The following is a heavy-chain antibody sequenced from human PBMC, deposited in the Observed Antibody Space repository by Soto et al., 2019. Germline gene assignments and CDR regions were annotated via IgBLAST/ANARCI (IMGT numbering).Heavy chain of an antibody. CDR1: GGTFSSYA. Sequence: ASVKVSCKASGGTFSSYAISWVRQAPGQGLEWMGGIIPILGIANYAQKFQGRVTITADKSTSTAYMELSSLRSEDTAVYYCARGHRIHYYGGNEYFQHWGQGTLVTVSS. CDR3: ARGHRIHYYGGNEYFQH. CDR2: IIPILGIA. D-gene: IGHD4-17*01. J-gene: IGHJ1*01. V-gene: IGHV1-69*10.